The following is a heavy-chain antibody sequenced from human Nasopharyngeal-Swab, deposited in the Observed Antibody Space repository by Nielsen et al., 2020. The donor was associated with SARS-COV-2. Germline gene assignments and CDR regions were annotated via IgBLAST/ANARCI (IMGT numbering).Heavy chain of an antibody. D-gene: IGHD3/OR15-3a*01. J-gene: IGHJ3*02. CDR3: ASEWTEKAYDI. Sequence: GGSLRLSCVASGFTSSNHWMHWVRQAPGKGLVWVSRIKTDGSRTVYADSVRGRFTISRDNVKNTLYMEMNSLRADDTAVYYCASEWTEKAYDIWGQGTMVTVSS. CDR1: GFTSSNHW. V-gene: IGHV3-74*01. CDR2: IKTDGSRT.